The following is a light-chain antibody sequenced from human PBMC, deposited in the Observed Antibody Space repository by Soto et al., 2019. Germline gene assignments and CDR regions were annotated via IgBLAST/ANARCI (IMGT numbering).Light chain of an antibody. V-gene: IGKV3-20*01. CDR3: QQYGGSPRT. J-gene: IGKJ1*01. CDR2: GAS. Sequence: PGERATLSCRASQSVSRTSLAWYQHKRGQAPRLLIHGASSRATGIPDRFSGSASGTDFTLTISRLEPEDFAVYYCQQYGGSPRTFGQGTKVEV. CDR1: QSVSRTS.